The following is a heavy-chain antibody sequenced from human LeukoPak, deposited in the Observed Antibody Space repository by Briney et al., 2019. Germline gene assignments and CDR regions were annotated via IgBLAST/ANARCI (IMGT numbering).Heavy chain of an antibody. V-gene: IGHV4-59*01. CDR1: GGSISSYY. CDR3: ARGYGDYGLDY. CDR2: IYYSGST. J-gene: IGHJ4*02. D-gene: IGHD4-17*01. Sequence: SETLSLTCTVSGGSISSYYWSWIRQPPGKGLEWIGYIYYSGSTNYNPSLKSRVTISVDTSKNQFSLKLSSVTAADTAVYYCARGYGDYGLDYWGQGTLVTVSS.